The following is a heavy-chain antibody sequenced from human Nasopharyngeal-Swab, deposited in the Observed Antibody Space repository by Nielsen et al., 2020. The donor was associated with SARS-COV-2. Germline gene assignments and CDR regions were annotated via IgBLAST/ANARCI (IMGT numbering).Heavy chain of an antibody. CDR3: AKDRYCSGGACYFNGFDY. J-gene: IGHJ4*02. CDR1: GFTFDSYA. CDR2: VTGSGSTT. V-gene: IGHV3-23*01. D-gene: IGHD2-15*01. Sequence: GESLKISCAASGFTFDSYAMTWVRQAPGKGLEWVSSVTGSGSTTKYADSVKGRFTISRDNSNKKVYLQMHSLRAEDSAVYYCAKDRYCSGGACYFNGFDYWGQGTLVTVSS.